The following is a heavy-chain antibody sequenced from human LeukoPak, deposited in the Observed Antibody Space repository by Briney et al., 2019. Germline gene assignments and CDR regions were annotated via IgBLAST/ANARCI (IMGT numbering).Heavy chain of an antibody. D-gene: IGHD1-14*01. CDR3: ARSGREDGPDY. Sequence: PSETLSLTCTVSGGSISSYYWSWIRQPPGKGLEWIGYIYYSGSTNYNPSLKSRVTISVDTSKNQFSLKLSSVTAADTAVYYCARSGREDGPDYWGQGTLVTVSS. CDR1: GGSISSYY. V-gene: IGHV4-59*08. CDR2: IYYSGST. J-gene: IGHJ4*02.